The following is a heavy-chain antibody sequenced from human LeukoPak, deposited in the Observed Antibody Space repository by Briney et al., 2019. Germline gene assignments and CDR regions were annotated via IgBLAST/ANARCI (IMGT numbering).Heavy chain of an antibody. V-gene: IGHV1-3*01. J-gene: IGHJ3*02. CDR2: INAGNGNT. CDR3: ARVTSEDLFWFGSGLGVLDI. Sequence: GASVKISCKASGYTFTSFAIHWVRQAPGQRLEWTGCINAGNGNTKYSQKFQGRVTITRDTSATIAYMELSSLRSEDTGVFYCARVTSEDLFWFGSGLGVLDIWGQGTMVTVSS. D-gene: IGHD3-10*01. CDR1: GYTFTSFA.